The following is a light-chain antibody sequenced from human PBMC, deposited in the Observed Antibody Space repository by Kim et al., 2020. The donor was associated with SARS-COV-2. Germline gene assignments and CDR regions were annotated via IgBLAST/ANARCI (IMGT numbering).Light chain of an antibody. CDR1: QSISNNY. J-gene: IGKJ1*01. CDR3: QHYDGSLWT. CDR2: GAS. V-gene: IGKV3-20*01. Sequence: EIVLTQSPGTLSLSPGERATLSCRASQSISNNYLAWYQQKPGQAPRLLIYGASNRATGIPDRFSGSGSGTDFTLTISGLDPEDFTVYYCQHYDGSLWTLGQGTKVDIK.